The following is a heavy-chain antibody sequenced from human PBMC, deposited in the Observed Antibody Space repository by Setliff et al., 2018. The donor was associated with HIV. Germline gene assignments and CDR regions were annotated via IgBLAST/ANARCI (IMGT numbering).Heavy chain of an antibody. J-gene: IGHJ5*01. CDR3: ARHFGYNPGWFDS. Sequence: GESLKISCKALDYTFTTYWIAWVRQMPGEGLEWMGIIYPDDSDIRYNPSFQNQITISADKSIATAYLQLNNLKASDTAIYYCARHFGYNPGWFDSWGQGTLVTVSS. V-gene: IGHV5-51*01. CDR2: IYPDDSDI. CDR1: DYTFTTYW. D-gene: IGHD3-10*01.